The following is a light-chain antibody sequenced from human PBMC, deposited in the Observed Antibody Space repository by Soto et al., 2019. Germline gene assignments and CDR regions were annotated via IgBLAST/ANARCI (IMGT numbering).Light chain of an antibody. CDR1: QSISSW. CDR2: KAS. Sequence: DIQMTQSPSTLSASVGDRVTITCRASQSISSWLAWYQQKPGKAPKLLIYKASSLESGVPSRFSGSGSGTEFTLTISRLQPDDFATYYSQQYNSYSTFGQGTKVEIK. J-gene: IGKJ1*01. V-gene: IGKV1-5*03. CDR3: QQYNSYST.